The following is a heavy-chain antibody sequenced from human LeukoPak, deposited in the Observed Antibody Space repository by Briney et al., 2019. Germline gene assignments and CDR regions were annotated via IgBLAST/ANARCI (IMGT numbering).Heavy chain of an antibody. D-gene: IGHD1-1*01. CDR1: GYRLTSYW. CDR3: ARRWNEHEGYWFDP. J-gene: IGHJ5*02. CDR2: IYPGDSDT. V-gene: IGHV5-51*01. Sequence: GESLKISCKGSGYRLTSYWIGWVRQMPGKGLEWMGIIYPGDSDTRYSPSFQGQVTISADKSISTAYLEWSSLKASDTAMYYCARRWNEHEGYWFDPWGQGTLVTVSS.